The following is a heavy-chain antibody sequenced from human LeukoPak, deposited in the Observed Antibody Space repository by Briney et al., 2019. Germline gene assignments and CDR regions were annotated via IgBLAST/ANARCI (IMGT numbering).Heavy chain of an antibody. CDR2: MNPSGDST. J-gene: IGHJ4*02. CDR3: ARGDSSDFDY. Sequence: ASVKVSCKASGYTFTSYDINWVRQATGQGLEWMGWMNPSGDSTNCAQKFQGRVTMTRDTSTSIVYMELSSLRSEDTAVYFCARGDSSDFDYWGQGTLVTVSS. V-gene: IGHV1-8*02. CDR1: GYTFTSYD. D-gene: IGHD6-25*01.